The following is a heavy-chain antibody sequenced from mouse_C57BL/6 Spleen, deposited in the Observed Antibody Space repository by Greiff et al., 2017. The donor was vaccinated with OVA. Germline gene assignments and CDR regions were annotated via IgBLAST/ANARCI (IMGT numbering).Heavy chain of an antibody. CDR1: GYTFTSYW. Sequence: QVHVKQPGAELVRPGTSVKLSCKASGYTFTSYWMHWVKQRPGQGLEWIGVIDPSDSYTNYNQKFKGKATLTVDTSSSTAYMQLSSLTSEDSAVYYCARGYYYGSSSYAMDYWGQGTSVTVSS. CDR2: IDPSDSYT. V-gene: IGHV1-59*01. J-gene: IGHJ4*01. CDR3: ARGYYYGSSSYAMDY. D-gene: IGHD1-1*01.